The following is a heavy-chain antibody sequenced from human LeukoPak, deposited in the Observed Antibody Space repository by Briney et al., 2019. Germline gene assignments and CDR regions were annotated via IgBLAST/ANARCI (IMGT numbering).Heavy chain of an antibody. CDR3: AKDIQYSSSPDLDY. V-gene: IGHV3-23*01. CDR2: ISGSGGST. D-gene: IGHD6-6*01. J-gene: IGHJ4*02. CDR1: GFTFSSYA. Sequence: PGGSLRLSCAASGFTFSSYAMSWVRQAPGKGLEWVSAISGSGGSTYYADSVKGRFTISRDNSKNTLYLQMNSLRAEDTAVYYCAKDIQYSSSPDLDYWGQGTLVAVSS.